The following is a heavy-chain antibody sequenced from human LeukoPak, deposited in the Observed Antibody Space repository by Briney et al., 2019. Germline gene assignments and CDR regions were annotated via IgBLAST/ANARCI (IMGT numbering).Heavy chain of an antibody. J-gene: IGHJ4*02. CDR3: ARDLLHYDILTGYYTRYYFDY. Sequence: ASVKVSCKASGYTFTSYAMHWVRQAPGQRLEWMGWINAGNGNTKYSQKFQGRVTITRDTSASTAYMELSSLRSEDTAVYYCARDLLHYDILTGYYTRYYFDYWGQGTLVTVSS. CDR1: GYTFTSYA. D-gene: IGHD3-9*01. CDR2: INAGNGNT. V-gene: IGHV1-3*01.